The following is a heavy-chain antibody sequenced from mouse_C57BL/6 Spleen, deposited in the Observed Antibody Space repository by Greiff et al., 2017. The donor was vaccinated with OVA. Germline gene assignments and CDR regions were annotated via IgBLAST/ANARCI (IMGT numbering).Heavy chain of an antibody. J-gene: IGHJ2*01. V-gene: IGHV5-17*01. CDR1: GFTFSDYG. Sequence: EVMLVESGGGLVKPGGSLKLSCAASGFTFSDYGMHWVRQAPEKGLEWVAYISSGSSTIYYADTVKGRFTISRDNAKNTLFLQMTSLRSEDTAMYYCARDYYGSSFLLDYWGQCTTLTVSS. D-gene: IGHD1-1*01. CDR2: ISSGSSTI. CDR3: ARDYYGSSFLLDY.